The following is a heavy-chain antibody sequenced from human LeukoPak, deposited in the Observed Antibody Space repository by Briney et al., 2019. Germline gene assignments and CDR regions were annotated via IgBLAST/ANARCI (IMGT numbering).Heavy chain of an antibody. Sequence: GGSLRLSCAASGFTFSSYSMNWVRQAPGKGLEWVSYISSSSGTIYYADSVKGRFTISRDNAKNSLYLQMNSLRDEDTAVYYCALGVTTVNAFDIWGQGTMVTVSS. J-gene: IGHJ3*02. D-gene: IGHD4-17*01. V-gene: IGHV3-48*02. CDR3: ALGVTTVNAFDI. CDR2: ISSSSGTI. CDR1: GFTFSSYS.